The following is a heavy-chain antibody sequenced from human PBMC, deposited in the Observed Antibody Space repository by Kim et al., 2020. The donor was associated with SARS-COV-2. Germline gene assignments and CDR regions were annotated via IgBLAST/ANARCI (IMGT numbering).Heavy chain of an antibody. D-gene: IGHD2-15*01. CDR2: ISGSGDST. CDR1: GFTFTSYA. V-gene: IGHV3-23*01. Sequence: GGSLRLSCTASGFTFTSYAMGWVRQAPGKGLEWVSGISGSGDSTHYTDSVKGRFTISRDNSKNTLYLQMNSLRAEDTAVYYCAKVPCSGGRCSWGLYFDYWGQGTLVTVSS. J-gene: IGHJ4*02. CDR3: AKVPCSGGRCSWGLYFDY.